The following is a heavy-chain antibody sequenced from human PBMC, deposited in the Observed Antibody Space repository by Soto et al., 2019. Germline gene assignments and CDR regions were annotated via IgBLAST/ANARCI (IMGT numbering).Heavy chain of an antibody. CDR1: GGSFSSSSYY. D-gene: IGHD3-3*01. CDR3: ANIEGNYDFWSGSPFDY. CDR2: IYYSGST. J-gene: IGHJ4*02. Sequence: SETLSLTCTVSGGSFSSSSYYWGWIRQPPGKGLEWIGSIYYSGSTYYNPSLKSRVTISVDTSKNQFSLKLSSVTAADTAVYYCANIEGNYDFWSGSPFDYWGQGTLVTVSS. V-gene: IGHV4-39*01.